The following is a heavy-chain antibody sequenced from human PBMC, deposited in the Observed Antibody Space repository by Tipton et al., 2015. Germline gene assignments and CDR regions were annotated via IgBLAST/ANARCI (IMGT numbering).Heavy chain of an antibody. Sequence: GLVKPSETLSLTCAVSGDSVSNTNYYWGWIRQPPGMGLEWIGSIYYRGNTFYNPSLKSRVTISLDTSKNQFSLKLSSVIAADTAVYYCAGTTVVGHTGLGVDYWGQGTLVTVSS. J-gene: IGHJ4*02. CDR2: IYYRGNT. D-gene: IGHD6-19*01. V-gene: IGHV4-39*07. CDR1: GDSVSNTNYY. CDR3: AGTTVVGHTGLGVDY.